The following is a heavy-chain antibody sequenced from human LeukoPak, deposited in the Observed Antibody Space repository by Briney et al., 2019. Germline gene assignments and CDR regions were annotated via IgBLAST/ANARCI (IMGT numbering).Heavy chain of an antibody. CDR1: GGSISNYY. CDR3: ARRRMNSSGHDY. D-gene: IGHD6-19*01. CDR2: IYNTGST. J-gene: IGHJ4*02. V-gene: IGHV4-59*08. Sequence: SETLSLTCTVSGGSISNYYWSWIRQPPGKGLEWIGYIYNTGSTNYDPSLQSRVTISVDTSKNQFSLKLSSVTAAGTAVYYCARRRMNSSGHDYWGQGTLVTVSS.